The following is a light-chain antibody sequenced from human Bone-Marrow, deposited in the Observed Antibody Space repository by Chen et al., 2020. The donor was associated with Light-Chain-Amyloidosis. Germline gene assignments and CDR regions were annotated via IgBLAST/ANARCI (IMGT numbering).Light chain of an antibody. J-gene: IGLJ3*02. CDR1: NIGSTS. CDR3: QVWDRSSDRPV. Sequence: SYVLTQPSSVSVAPGQTATIACGGNNIGSTSVHWYQQTPGQAPLLVVYDDSDRPSGLPERLSGSNSGNTATLTISRVEAGDEAVYYCQVWDRSSDRPVFGGVTKLTVL. CDR2: DDS. V-gene: IGLV3-21*02.